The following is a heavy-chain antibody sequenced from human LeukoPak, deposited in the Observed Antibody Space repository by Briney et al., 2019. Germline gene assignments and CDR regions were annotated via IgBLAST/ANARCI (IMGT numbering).Heavy chain of an antibody. Sequence: SQTLSLTCAISGDSVSSKSVSWDWIRQSPSGGLEYLGRTRYRSTWNTFYSSSVEGRITINADTSRNQVSLRLNSVTPEDTDLYYCVRDFNWAFDYWGQGTLVTVSS. CDR2: TRYRSTWNT. J-gene: IGHJ4*02. D-gene: IGHD7-27*01. CDR1: GDSVSSKSVS. V-gene: IGHV6-1*01. CDR3: VRDFNWAFDY.